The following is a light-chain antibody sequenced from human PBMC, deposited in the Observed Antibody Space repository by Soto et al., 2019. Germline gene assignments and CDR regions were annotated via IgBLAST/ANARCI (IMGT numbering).Light chain of an antibody. V-gene: IGLV2-11*01. Sequence: QSALTQPRSVSGSPGQSVTISCPGTSSDVGGYNYVSWYQQYPGKAPKLMIYDVSKRPSGVPDRFSGSKSGNTASLTITGLQAEDEADYYCCSYAGRYTYVFGTGTKVTVL. CDR2: DVS. J-gene: IGLJ1*01. CDR3: CSYAGRYTYV. CDR1: SSDVGGYNY.